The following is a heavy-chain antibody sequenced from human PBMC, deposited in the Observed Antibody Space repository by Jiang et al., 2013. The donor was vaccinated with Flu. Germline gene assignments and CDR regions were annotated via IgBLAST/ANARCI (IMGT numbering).Heavy chain of an antibody. CDR3: AKDIGVAGNHDAFDI. CDR2: ISWNSGSI. D-gene: IGHD6-19*01. Sequence: GGGLVQPGRSLRLSCAASGFTFDDYAMHWVRQAPGKGLEWVSGISWNSGSIGYADSVKGRFTISRDNAKNSLYLQMNSLRAEDTALYYCAKDIGVAGNHDAFDIWGQGTLVTVSS. J-gene: IGHJ3*02. V-gene: IGHV3-9*01. CDR1: GFTFDDYA.